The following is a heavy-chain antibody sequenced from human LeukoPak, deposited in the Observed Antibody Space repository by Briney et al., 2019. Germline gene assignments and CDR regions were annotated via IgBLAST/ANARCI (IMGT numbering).Heavy chain of an antibody. CDR2: IYPGDSDP. J-gene: IGHJ6*02. V-gene: IGHV5-51*01. D-gene: IGHD3-9*01. CDR1: GYTFTTYW. CDR3: ARSGLYDILTGPYGMDV. Sequence: GESLKISCKGSGYTFTTYWIGWVRQMPGKGLEWMGIIYPGDSDPRYSPSFQGQVTIPADKSISTAYMELSRLRSDDTAVYYCARSGLYDILTGPYGMDVWGQGTTVTVSS.